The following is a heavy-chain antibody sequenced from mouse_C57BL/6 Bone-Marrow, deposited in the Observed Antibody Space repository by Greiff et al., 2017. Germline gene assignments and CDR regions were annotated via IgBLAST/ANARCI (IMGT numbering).Heavy chain of an antibody. CDR3: ARKGHYYGRSYGY. CDR1: GYTFTSYW. Sequence: VKLQQPGAELVKPGASVKMSCKASGYTFTSYWITWVKQRPGQGLEWIGDIYPGSGSTKYNEKLKSKATLTVDTSSSNAYMQLSSLTSEDSAVYYCARKGHYYGRSYGYWGQGTTLTVSS. CDR2: IYPGSGST. D-gene: IGHD1-1*01. V-gene: IGHV1-55*01. J-gene: IGHJ2*01.